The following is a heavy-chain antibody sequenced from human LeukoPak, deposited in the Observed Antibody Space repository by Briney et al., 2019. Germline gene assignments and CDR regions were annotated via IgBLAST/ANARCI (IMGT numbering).Heavy chain of an antibody. D-gene: IGHD2-15*01. CDR2: INHSGST. V-gene: IGHV4-39*07. CDR3: ARGRGYCSGGSCYGPSYYYYYMDV. Sequence: PSETLSLTCTVSGGSISSGDYYWSWIRQPPGKGLEWIGEINHSGSTNYNPSLKSRVTISVDTSKNQFSLKLSSVTAADTAVYYCARGRGYCSGGSCYGPSYYYYYMDVWGKGTTVTVSS. J-gene: IGHJ6*03. CDR1: GGSISSGDYY.